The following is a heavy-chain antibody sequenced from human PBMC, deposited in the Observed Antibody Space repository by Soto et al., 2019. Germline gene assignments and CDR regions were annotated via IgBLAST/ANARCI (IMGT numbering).Heavy chain of an antibody. CDR2: IYYSGST. V-gene: IGHV4-59*01. Sequence: SETLSLTCTVSGGSIGNYYCSWIRQPPGKGLEWIGYIYYSGSTNYNPSLKSRVTISVDTSKNQFSLKLSSVTAADTAVYYCARAGAATLSDYWGQGTLVTVPQ. CDR1: GGSIGNYY. J-gene: IGHJ4*02. D-gene: IGHD2-15*01. CDR3: ARAGAATLSDY.